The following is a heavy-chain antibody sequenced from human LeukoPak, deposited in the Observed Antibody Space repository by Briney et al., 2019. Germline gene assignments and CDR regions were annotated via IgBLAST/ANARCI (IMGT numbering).Heavy chain of an antibody. CDR2: TSSSSSYI. CDR3: ARDFSPYYYDSSGPGDS. J-gene: IGHJ5*01. CDR1: GFTFSSYS. D-gene: IGHD3-22*01. Sequence: GGPLRLSCAASGFTFSSYSMNWVRQAPGKGLEWVSSTSSSSSYIYYADSVKGRFTISRDNAKNSLYLQMNSLRAEDTAVYYCARDFSPYYYDSSGPGDSWGQGTLVTVSS. V-gene: IGHV3-21*01.